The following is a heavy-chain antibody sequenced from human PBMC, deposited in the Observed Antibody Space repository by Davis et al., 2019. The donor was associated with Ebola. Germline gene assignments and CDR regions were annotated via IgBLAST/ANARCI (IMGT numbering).Heavy chain of an antibody. CDR1: GFTFSSYW. D-gene: IGHD2-15*01. CDR3: ARSLDEDVVVVAATPGY. V-gene: IGHV3-7*03. J-gene: IGHJ4*02. CDR2: IKQDGSEK. Sequence: GESLKISCAASGFTFSSYWMSWVRQAPGKGLEWVANIKQDGSEKYYVDSVKGRFTISRDNAKNSLYLQMNSLRAEDTAVYYCARSLDEDVVVVAATPGYWGQGTLVTVSS.